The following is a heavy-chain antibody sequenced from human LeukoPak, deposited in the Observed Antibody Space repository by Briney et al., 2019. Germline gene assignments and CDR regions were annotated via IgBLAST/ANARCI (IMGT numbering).Heavy chain of an antibody. Sequence: GGSLRLSCAASGFTFSSYGMHWVRQAPGKGLEWVAFIRYDGSDKYYADSVKGRFTISRDNSKNTLYLQMNSLRAEDTAVYYCANLPLVRGVILAVVYWGQGTLVTVSS. CDR2: IRYDGSDK. CDR1: GFTFSSYG. V-gene: IGHV3-30*02. J-gene: IGHJ4*02. D-gene: IGHD3-10*01. CDR3: ANLPLVRGVILAVVY.